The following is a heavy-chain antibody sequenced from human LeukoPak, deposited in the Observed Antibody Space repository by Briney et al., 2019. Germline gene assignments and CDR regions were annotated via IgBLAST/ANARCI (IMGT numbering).Heavy chain of an antibody. CDR1: GGSIGTNTYY. D-gene: IGHD5-12*01. CDR2: IYYSGRT. CDR3: ARSPRVATILGPAYVFDL. Sequence: PPETLSLTCTVSGGSIGTNTYYWGWIRQPPGKGLEWIGSIYYSGRTYYNPSLKSRVTISVDTSKNQFSLNLSSVIATDTAVYYCARSPRVATILGPAYVFDLWGQGTLVPVSS. J-gene: IGHJ3*01. V-gene: IGHV4-39*01.